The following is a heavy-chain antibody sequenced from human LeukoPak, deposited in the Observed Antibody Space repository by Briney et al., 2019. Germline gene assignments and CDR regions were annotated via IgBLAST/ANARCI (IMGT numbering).Heavy chain of an antibody. CDR1: GGTFSSYA. Sequence: SVEVSCKASGGTFSSYAISWVRQAPGQGLEWMGGIIPIFGTANYAQKFQGRVTITADESTSTAYMELSSLRSEDTAVYYCARDNSDSSGYYLDAGWFDPWGQGTLVTVSS. J-gene: IGHJ5*02. D-gene: IGHD3-22*01. CDR2: IIPIFGTA. CDR3: ARDNSDSSGYYLDAGWFDP. V-gene: IGHV1-69*13.